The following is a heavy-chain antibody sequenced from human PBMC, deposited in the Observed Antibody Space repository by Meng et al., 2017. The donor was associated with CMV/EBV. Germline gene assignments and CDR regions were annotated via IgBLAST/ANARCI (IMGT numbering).Heavy chain of an antibody. CDR1: GFTFSSYW. D-gene: IGHD3-10*01. Sequence: GGPLRLSCAASGFTFSSYWMSWVRQAPGKGLEWVANIKQDGSEKYYVDSVKGRFTISRDNAKNSLYLQMNSLRAEDTAVYYCARGLRGPSLVRGVTHDAFDIWGQGTMVTVSS. CDR3: ARGLRGPSLVRGVTHDAFDI. V-gene: IGHV3-7*01. J-gene: IGHJ3*02. CDR2: IKQDGSEK.